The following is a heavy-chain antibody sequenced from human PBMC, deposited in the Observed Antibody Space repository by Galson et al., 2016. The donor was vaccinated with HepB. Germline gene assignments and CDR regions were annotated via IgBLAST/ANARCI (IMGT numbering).Heavy chain of an antibody. V-gene: IGHV3-33*01. D-gene: IGHD1-14*01. CDR2: IWFDGRDA. CDR3: ARDPWGDCRTTTCSHLDS. Sequence: SLRLSCAASGFTFSRFGMHWVRQAPGKGLESVAVIWFDGRDAYYGDSVKGRFTISKDNSNNMLYLQMNSLRVEDTAVYYCARDPWGDCRTTTCSHLDSWGQGTLVTVSS. CDR1: GFTFSRFG. J-gene: IGHJ4*02.